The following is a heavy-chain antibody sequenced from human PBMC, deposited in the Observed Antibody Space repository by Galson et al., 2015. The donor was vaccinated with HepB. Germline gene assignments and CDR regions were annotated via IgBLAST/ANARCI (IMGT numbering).Heavy chain of an antibody. V-gene: IGHV3-23*01. CDR2: ISGSGGST. Sequence: SLRLSCAASGFTFSSYAMSWVRQAPGKGLEWVSAISGSGGSTYYADSVKGRFTISRDNSKNTLYLQMNSLRAEDTAVYYCAKDRGIVVVPAPPADYWGQGTLVTVSS. D-gene: IGHD2-2*01. CDR3: AKDRGIVVVPAPPADY. J-gene: IGHJ4*02. CDR1: GFTFSSYA.